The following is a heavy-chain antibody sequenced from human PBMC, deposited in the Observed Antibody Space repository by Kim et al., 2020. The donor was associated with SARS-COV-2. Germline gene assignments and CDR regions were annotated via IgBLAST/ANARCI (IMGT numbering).Heavy chain of an antibody. CDR3: ARDFYDTSSSSSRLWYFDL. CDR2: IYPSGSN. V-gene: IGHV4-39*01. CDR1: GGSINNNNYY. J-gene: IGHJ2*01. Sequence: SETLSLTCSVSGGSINNNNYYWGWIRQPPGKGLEWIGSIYPSGSNYYNPSLKSRVTISVDTSKNQFSLTLSSVTAADTAVYYCARDFYDTSSSSSRLWYFDLWGRGTLVTVSS. D-gene: IGHD3-22*01.